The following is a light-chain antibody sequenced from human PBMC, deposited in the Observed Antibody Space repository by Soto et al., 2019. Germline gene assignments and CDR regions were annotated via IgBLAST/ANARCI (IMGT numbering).Light chain of an antibody. CDR2: GAS. Sequence: EIVLTQSPGTLSLSPGERATLSCRASQSVSSSYLAWYQHKPGQAPGLLIYGASSRATGFPDRFSGGGSGTDFTLTINTLEPEDFAVYYCQYYGASPRTFGQGTKVEIK. J-gene: IGKJ1*01. CDR1: QSVSSSY. CDR3: QYYGASPRT. V-gene: IGKV3-20*01.